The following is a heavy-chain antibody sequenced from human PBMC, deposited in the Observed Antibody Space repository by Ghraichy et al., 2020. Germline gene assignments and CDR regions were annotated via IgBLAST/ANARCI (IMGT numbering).Heavy chain of an antibody. Sequence: GETLNISCAASGFTFSSYSMNWVRQAPGKGLEWVSSISSSSSYIYYADSVKGRFTISRDNAKNSLYLQMNSLRAEDTAVYYCAREVHSFGVALGVDYWGQGTLVTVSS. CDR3: AREVHSFGVALGVDY. J-gene: IGHJ4*02. D-gene: IGHD3-3*01. V-gene: IGHV3-21*03. CDR1: GFTFSSYS. CDR2: ISSSSSYI.